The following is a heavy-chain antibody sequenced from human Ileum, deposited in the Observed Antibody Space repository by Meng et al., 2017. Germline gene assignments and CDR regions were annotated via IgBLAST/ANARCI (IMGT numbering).Heavy chain of an antibody. D-gene: IGHD5-12*01. CDR3: ARERADIVASHGDH. CDR1: GGSIRSSSYY. J-gene: IGHJ4*02. Sequence: LHVQESGPGMVKPSETLSLTCTVAGGSIRSSSYYWGWIRQPPGKGLEWIGTIYYSGSTYYSPSLKSRVTISVDTSKNQFSLKLGSVTAADTAVYYCARERADIVASHGDHWGQGTLVTVSS. V-gene: IGHV4-39*07. CDR2: IYYSGST.